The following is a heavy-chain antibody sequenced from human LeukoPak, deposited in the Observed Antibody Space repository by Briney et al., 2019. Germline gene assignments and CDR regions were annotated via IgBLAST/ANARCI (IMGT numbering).Heavy chain of an antibody. CDR2: IYHSGTT. CDR3: ARYSGNYRFFDY. CDR1: SGSISSYDYY. Sequence: TLSLTCTVSSGSISSYDYYWTWIRQHPGKGLEWIGYIYHSGTTYYNPSLKSRVTISVDTSENQSSLKLTSVTAADSAMYYCARYSGNYRFFDYWGQGTLVTVSS. V-gene: IGHV4-31*03. D-gene: IGHD1-26*01. J-gene: IGHJ4*02.